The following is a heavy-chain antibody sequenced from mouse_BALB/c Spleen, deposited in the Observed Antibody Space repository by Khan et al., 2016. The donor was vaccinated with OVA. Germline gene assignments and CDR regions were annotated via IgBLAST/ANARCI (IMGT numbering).Heavy chain of an antibody. D-gene: IGHD1-1*02. V-gene: IGHV5-4*02. J-gene: IGHJ3*01. CDR2: ISDGGTST. Sequence: EVELVESGGGLVKPGGSLKLSCAASGFTFSDYYMYWVRQTPEKRLEWVATISDGGTSTYYPDSVKGRFTISRDNAKNDLYLQMSSLKSEDTAMYDCARAGYGGFAYWGQGTLVTVSA. CDR3: ARAGYGGFAY. CDR1: GFTFSDYY.